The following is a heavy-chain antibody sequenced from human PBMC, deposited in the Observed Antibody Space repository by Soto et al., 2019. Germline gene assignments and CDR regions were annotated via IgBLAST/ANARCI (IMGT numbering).Heavy chain of an antibody. Sequence: QVQLQQWGAGLLKPSETLSLTCAVYGGSFSGYYWSWIRQPPGKGLEWIGEINHSGSTNYNPSLKSRVTISVDTSKTPFSLKLSSVTAADTAVYYCARGARFFGVVIIPVWFDPWGQGTLVTVSS. D-gene: IGHD3-3*01. J-gene: IGHJ5*02. CDR2: INHSGST. CDR3: ARGARFFGVVIIPVWFDP. CDR1: GGSFSGYY. V-gene: IGHV4-34*01.